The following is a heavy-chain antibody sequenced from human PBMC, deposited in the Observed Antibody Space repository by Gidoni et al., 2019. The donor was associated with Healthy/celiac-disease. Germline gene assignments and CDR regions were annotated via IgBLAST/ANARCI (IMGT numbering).Heavy chain of an antibody. J-gene: IGHJ4*02. CDR1: GFTFSSYA. D-gene: IGHD6-19*01. CDR2: ISYDGSNK. CDR3: ARDLSSGQGY. V-gene: IGHV3-30*04. Sequence: VQLVESGGGVVQPGRSLRLSCAASGFTFSSYAMHWVRQAPGKGLEWVAVISYDGSNKYYADSVKGRFTISRDNSKNTLYLQMNSLRAEDTAVYYCARDLSSGQGYWGQGTLVTVSS.